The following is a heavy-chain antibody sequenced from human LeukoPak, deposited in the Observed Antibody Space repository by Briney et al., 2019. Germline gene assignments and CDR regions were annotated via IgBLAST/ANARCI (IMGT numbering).Heavy chain of an antibody. CDR3: AREEGQQLSYLDY. CDR2: ISGSDGST. J-gene: IGHJ4*02. D-gene: IGHD6-13*01. CDR1: GFTFRIYA. V-gene: IGHV3-23*01. Sequence: GGSLRLSCAASGFTFRIYAMSWVRQAPGKGLEWVSAISGSDGSTNYADSVKGRFSISRDNAKNSLYLQMNSLRAEDTAVYYCAREEGQQLSYLDYWGQGTLVTVSS.